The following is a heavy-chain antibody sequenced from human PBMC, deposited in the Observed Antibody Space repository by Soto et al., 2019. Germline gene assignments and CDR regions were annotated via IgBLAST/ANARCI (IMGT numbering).Heavy chain of an antibody. CDR2: INWTGSTT. CDR1: GFIFRDYG. D-gene: IGHD1-20*01. CDR3: AKPPDYNWNDY. J-gene: IGHJ4*02. Sequence: PGGSLRLSCTASGFIFRDYGMSWVRQVAGKGLEWVAGINWTGSTTTYAESVKGRFTISKDNSKDTLYLQMNNLRAEDTAVYYCAKPPDYNWNDYWGKGSLVTVSS. V-gene: IGHV3-20*04.